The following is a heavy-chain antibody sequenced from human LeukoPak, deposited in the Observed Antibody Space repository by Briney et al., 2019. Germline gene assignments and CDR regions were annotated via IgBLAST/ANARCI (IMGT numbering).Heavy chain of an antibody. CDR2: ISAYNGNT. CDR3: ARETLDIVVVPAAKGTYFDY. V-gene: IGHV1-18*01. D-gene: IGHD2-2*03. CDR1: GYTFTSYG. Sequence: ASVKVSCKAPGYTFTSYGISWVRQAPGQGLEWMGWISAYNGNTNYAQKLQGRVTMTTDTSTSTAYMELRSLRSDDTAVYYCARETLDIVVVPAAKGTYFDYWGQGTLVTVSS. J-gene: IGHJ4*02.